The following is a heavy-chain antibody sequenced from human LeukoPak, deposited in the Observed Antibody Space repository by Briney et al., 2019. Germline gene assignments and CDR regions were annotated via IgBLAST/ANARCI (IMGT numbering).Heavy chain of an antibody. CDR3: ARLASSGYVYYFDY. Sequence: ASVKVSCKASGYTFTSYDINWVRQATGQGLEWMGIINPSGGSTSYAQKFQGRVTMTRDTSTSTVYMELSSLRSEDTAVYYCARLASSGYVYYFDYWGQGTLVTVSS. V-gene: IGHV1-46*01. J-gene: IGHJ4*02. CDR2: INPSGGST. CDR1: GYTFTSYD. D-gene: IGHD3-22*01.